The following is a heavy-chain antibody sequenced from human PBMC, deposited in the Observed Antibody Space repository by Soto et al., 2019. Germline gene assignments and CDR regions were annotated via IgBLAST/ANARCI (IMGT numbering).Heavy chain of an antibody. Sequence: SETLSLTCSVSGASVSRYYWSWIRQPPGKVLEWIAYILNSESTDYNPSLKSRTTISVDTSKNQVSLHLNSVTAADTAVYYCARHNGDSGGAFDYWGQGILVTVSS. CDR2: ILNSEST. J-gene: IGHJ4*02. CDR1: GASVSRYY. V-gene: IGHV4-59*08. CDR3: ARHNGDSGGAFDY. D-gene: IGHD4-17*01.